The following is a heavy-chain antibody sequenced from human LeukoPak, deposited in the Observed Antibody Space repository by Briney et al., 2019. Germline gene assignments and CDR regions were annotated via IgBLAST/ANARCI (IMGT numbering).Heavy chain of an antibody. CDR1: DGSISSYY. J-gene: IGHJ5*02. CDR2: IYTSGST. CDR3: ARDICSGGSCPRGWFDP. D-gene: IGHD2-15*01. V-gene: IGHV4-4*07. Sequence: SETLPLTCTVSDGSISSYYWSWIRQSAGKGLEWIGRIYTSGSTNYNPSLKSRVTMSVDTSKKQFSLKLSSVTAADTAVYYCARDICSGGSCPRGWFDPWGQRTLVTVSS.